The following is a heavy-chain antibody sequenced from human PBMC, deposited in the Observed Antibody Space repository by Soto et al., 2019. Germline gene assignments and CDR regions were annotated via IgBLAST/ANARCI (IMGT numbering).Heavy chain of an antibody. V-gene: IGHV4-59*01. Sequence: QVQLQESGPGLVKPSETLSLTCSVSGGSISSYYWNWIRQPPGKGLEWIGYIYYSGSTNYNPSLKSRVTLSLDTSKNQFSLRLTAVTAADTAVYYCARGRAEDYDILTSYWTYYFDKWGQGTLVTVSS. CDR3: ARGRAEDYDILTSYWTYYFDK. CDR2: IYYSGST. J-gene: IGHJ4*02. CDR1: GGSISSYY. D-gene: IGHD3-9*01.